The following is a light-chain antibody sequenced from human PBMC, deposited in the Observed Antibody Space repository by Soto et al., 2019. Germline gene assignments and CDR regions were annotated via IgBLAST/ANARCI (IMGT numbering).Light chain of an antibody. V-gene: IGLV1-44*01. CDR2: INN. CDR1: SSNIGSNT. CDR3: ATWDDSLNGVV. J-gene: IGLJ3*02. Sequence: QSVLTQPPSASGTPGQRGTISCSGSSSNIGSNTVNWYQQFPGTAPRLLIYINNQRPSGVPDRFSGAKSGTSASLAISWVQSEDEDDYFCATWDDSLNGVVFGGGTKLTVL.